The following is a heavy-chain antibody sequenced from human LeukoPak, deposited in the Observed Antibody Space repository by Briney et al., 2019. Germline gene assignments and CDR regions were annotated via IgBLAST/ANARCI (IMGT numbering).Heavy chain of an antibody. J-gene: IGHJ4*02. V-gene: IGHV5-51*01. CDR3: ARRDYYGSGSYRGPAFFDY. Sequence: GESLKISCKGSGYSFTKYWIGWVRQMPGKGLEWMGIIYPGDSDTRYSPSFQDQFTISGDKSITTAYLQWSSLKASDTAMYYCARRDYYGSGSYRGPAFFDYWGQGTLVTVSS. D-gene: IGHD3-10*01. CDR1: GYSFTKYW. CDR2: IYPGDSDT.